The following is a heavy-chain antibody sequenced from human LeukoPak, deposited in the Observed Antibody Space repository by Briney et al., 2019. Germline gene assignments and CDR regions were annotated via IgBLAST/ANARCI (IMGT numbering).Heavy chain of an antibody. CDR2: ISGDGGST. CDR1: GFTFDDYA. D-gene: IGHD6-19*01. CDR3: ARGEYSSGWLIDY. Sequence: PGGSLRLSCAASGFTFDDYAMHWVRQAPGKGLEWVSLISGDGGSTYYADSVKGRFTISRDSAKSSLYLQMSGLRAEDTAVYYCARGEYSSGWLIDYWGQGTLVTVSS. J-gene: IGHJ4*02. V-gene: IGHV3-43*02.